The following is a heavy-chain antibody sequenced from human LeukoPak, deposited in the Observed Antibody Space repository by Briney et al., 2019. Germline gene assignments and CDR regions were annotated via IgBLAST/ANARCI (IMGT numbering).Heavy chain of an antibody. CDR2: ISSNGGST. Sequence: GGSLRLSCAASGFTFSSYAMHWVRQAPGKGLEYVSAISSNGGSTYYANSVKGRFTISRDNSKNTLYLQMGSLRAEDTAVYYCARVEDYDILTGFDHWGQGTLVTVSS. CDR3: ARVEDYDILTGFDH. CDR1: GFTFSSYA. V-gene: IGHV3-64*01. J-gene: IGHJ4*02. D-gene: IGHD3-9*01.